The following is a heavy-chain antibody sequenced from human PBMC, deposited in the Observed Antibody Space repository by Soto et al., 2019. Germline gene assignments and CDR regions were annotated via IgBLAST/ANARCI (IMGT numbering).Heavy chain of an antibody. CDR2: IYHTGKT. CDR3: ARGKDHLTFGGVIALLRYDY. Sequence: LSLTCAVSGASISSDGYSWSWIRQPPGTGLEWIGYIYHTGKTYYNPSLGSRVTISVDRSKNQFSLNLRSVTAADTAVYYCARGKDHLTFGGVIALLRYDYWGQGTLVTVSS. D-gene: IGHD3-16*02. CDR1: GASISSDGYS. V-gene: IGHV4-30-2*01. J-gene: IGHJ4*02.